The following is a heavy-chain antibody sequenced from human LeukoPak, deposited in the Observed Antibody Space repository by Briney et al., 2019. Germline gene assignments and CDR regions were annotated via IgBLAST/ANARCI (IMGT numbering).Heavy chain of an antibody. CDR1: GGSVSGYY. D-gene: IGHD2-15*01. Sequence: SETLSLTCVVSGGSVSGYYWGWIRQPPGRGLEWIGYVYYSGSTNYNPSFKSRITISVDTPRNQFSLQLSSVTAADTAVYYCARIHRYCSGGACYVLDNWGQGTLVAVSS. J-gene: IGHJ4*02. V-gene: IGHV4-59*02. CDR2: VYYSGST. CDR3: ARIHRYCSGGACYVLDN.